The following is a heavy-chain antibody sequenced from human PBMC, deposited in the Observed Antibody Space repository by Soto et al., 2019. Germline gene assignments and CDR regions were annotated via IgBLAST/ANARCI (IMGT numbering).Heavy chain of an antibody. Sequence: PSETLSLTCTVSGRSISSSYYYWGWIRQPPGKGLEWIGNIYYDGNTYYNPSLKSRVTISPDTSKNQFSLKLTSVTAADTAVYYGASFVSRNNWYFERWGPGTLVTVSS. CDR2: IYYDGNT. CDR1: GRSISSSYYY. J-gene: IGHJ2*01. CDR3: ASFVSRNNWYFER. D-gene: IGHD1-1*01. V-gene: IGHV4-39*01.